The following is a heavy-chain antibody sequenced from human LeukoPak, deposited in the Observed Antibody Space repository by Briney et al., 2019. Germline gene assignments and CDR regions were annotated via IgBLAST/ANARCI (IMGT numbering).Heavy chain of an antibody. D-gene: IGHD4-17*01. CDR1: GYTFNNYW. V-gene: IGHV5-51*01. J-gene: IGHJ4*02. Sequence: GESLKISCKASGYTFNNYWIGWVRQMPGKGLEWMGIIYPGDSDTRYSPSFQGQVTISADKSISTAYLQWSSLKASDTAMYYCARQSVYGDYGDYWGQGTLVTVSS. CDR3: ARQSVYGDYGDY. CDR2: IYPGDSDT.